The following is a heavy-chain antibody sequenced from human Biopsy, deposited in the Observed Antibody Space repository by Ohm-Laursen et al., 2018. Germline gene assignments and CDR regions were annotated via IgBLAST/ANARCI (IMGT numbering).Heavy chain of an antibody. CDR3: ARVFCTSTTCYGLLDN. D-gene: IGHD2/OR15-2a*01. Sequence: ASVKVSCNASGYTLTSYDISWVRQAPGQGLEWMGWISPYNDKTSYPPKLQDRVTMTADTSTNTAHMELRSLRSDDTAVYYCARVFCTSTTCYGLLDNWGQGTVVTVSS. CDR2: ISPYNDKT. J-gene: IGHJ4*02. CDR1: GYTLTSYD. V-gene: IGHV1-18*01.